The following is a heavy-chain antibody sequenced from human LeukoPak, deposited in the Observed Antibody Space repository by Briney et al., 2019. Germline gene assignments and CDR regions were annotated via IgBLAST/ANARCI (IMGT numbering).Heavy chain of an antibody. Sequence: PGGSQRLSCAASGFTFSSYWMHWVRQGPGKGLVWVSRINSDGSSTNYADSVRGRFTISRDNAENTLYLQMNSLRVEDTAVYYCARRVVVAAAPYYFDYWGQGTLVTVSS. J-gene: IGHJ4*02. CDR3: ARRVVVAAAPYYFDY. CDR2: INSDGSST. CDR1: GFTFSSYW. D-gene: IGHD2-2*01. V-gene: IGHV3-74*01.